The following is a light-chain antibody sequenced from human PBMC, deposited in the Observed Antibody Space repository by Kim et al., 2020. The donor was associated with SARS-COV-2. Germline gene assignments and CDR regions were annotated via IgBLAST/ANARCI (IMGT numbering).Light chain of an antibody. CDR3: QHYGISPNS. J-gene: IGKJ2*03. Sequence: WSAGEGATLSWRASQPVTYNYIAGYQQKPGQTPRLLIYGAASRVTGIPDRFSGSGSGTDFTLIISRLEPEDFAVYYCQHYGISPNSFGQGTKLEI. CDR2: GAA. V-gene: IGKV3-20*01. CDR1: QPVTYNY.